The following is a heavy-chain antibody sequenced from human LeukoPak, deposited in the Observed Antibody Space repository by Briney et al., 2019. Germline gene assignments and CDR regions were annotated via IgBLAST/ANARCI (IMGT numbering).Heavy chain of an antibody. J-gene: IGHJ4*02. D-gene: IGHD3-10*01. CDR1: GFTFDDYA. Sequence: PGGSLRLSCAASGFTFDDYAMHWVRQAPGKGLEWASGISWNSGSIGYADSVKGRFTISRDNAKNSLYLQMNSLRAEDTALYYCAKVRPDYYYGSGSYYNGGPFDYWGQGTLVTVSS. CDR3: AKVRPDYYYGSGSYYNGGPFDY. CDR2: ISWNSGSI. V-gene: IGHV3-9*01.